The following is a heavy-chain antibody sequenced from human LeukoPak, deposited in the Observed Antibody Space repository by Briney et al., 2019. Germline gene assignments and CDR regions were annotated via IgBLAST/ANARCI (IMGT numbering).Heavy chain of an antibody. CDR3: AKPGPTGNYYYYYMDV. J-gene: IGHJ6*03. CDR2: ISGSGGST. Sequence: GGSLRLSCAASGFTFSSHDMSWVRQAPGKGLEWVSGISGSGGSTYSADSVKGRVTISRDNSKNTLYLQMNSLRAEDTAVYYCAKPGPTGNYYYYYMDVWGKGTTVTVSS. V-gene: IGHV3-23*01. D-gene: IGHD4-17*01. CDR1: GFTFSSHD.